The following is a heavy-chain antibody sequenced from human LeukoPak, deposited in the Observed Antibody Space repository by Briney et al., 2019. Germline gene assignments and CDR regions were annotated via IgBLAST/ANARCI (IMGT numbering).Heavy chain of an antibody. Sequence: GGSLRLSCAASGFTFSSYSMNWVRQAPGKGLEWVAVIWYDGSNKYHADSVKGRFTISRDNSKNTLYLQMNSLRAEDTAVYYCARDNYGMDVWGQGTTVTVSS. CDR1: GFTFSSYS. CDR3: ARDNYGMDV. V-gene: IGHV3-33*08. CDR2: IWYDGSNK. J-gene: IGHJ6*02.